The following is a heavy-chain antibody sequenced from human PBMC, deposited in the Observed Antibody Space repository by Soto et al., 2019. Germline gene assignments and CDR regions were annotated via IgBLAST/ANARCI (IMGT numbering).Heavy chain of an antibody. CDR2: IYCSGST. D-gene: IGHD6-19*01. Sequence: SETLSLTCTVSGGPIRSDYWSWIRQPPGKGLEWIGYIYCSGSTNYNPSLKSRVTISVDTSKNQFSLKLSSVTAADTAVYYCARAGYSSGWWGFSSTDYNWFDPWGQGTLVTVS. V-gene: IGHV4-59*01. J-gene: IGHJ5*02. CDR1: GGPIRSDY. CDR3: ARAGYSSGWWGFSSTDYNWFDP.